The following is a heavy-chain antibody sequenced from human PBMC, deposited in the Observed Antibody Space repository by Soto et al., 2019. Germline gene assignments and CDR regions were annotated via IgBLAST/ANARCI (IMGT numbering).Heavy chain of an antibody. CDR3: ATDRGTSYDILTGYYGY. Sequence: ASVNVSCKVSGYTLTELSMHWVRQAPGKGLEWMGGFDPEDGETIYAQKFQGRVTMTEDTSTDTAYMELSSLRSEDTAVYYCATDRGTSYDILTGYYGYWGQGTLVTVSS. J-gene: IGHJ4*02. D-gene: IGHD3-9*01. V-gene: IGHV1-24*01. CDR1: GYTLTELS. CDR2: FDPEDGET.